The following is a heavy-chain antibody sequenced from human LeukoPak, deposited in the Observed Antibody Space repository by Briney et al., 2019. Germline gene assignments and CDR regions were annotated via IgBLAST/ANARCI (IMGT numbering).Heavy chain of an antibody. V-gene: IGHV3-23*01. CDR2: ISGSGGST. Sequence: GGSLRLSCAASGFTFSSYAMSWVRQAPGKGLEWVSAISGSGGSTYYADSVKGRFTISRDNSKNTLYLQMNSLRAEDTAVYYCARVMDYYGSGSYYPPYFYYWGQGTLVTVSS. J-gene: IGHJ4*02. D-gene: IGHD3-10*01. CDR3: ARVMDYYGSGSYYPPYFYY. CDR1: GFTFSSYA.